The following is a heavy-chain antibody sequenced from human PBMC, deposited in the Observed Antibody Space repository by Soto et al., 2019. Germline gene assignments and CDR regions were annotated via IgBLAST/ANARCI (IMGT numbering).Heavy chain of an antibody. Sequence: SVKVSCKASGGTFSSYAISWVRQAPGQGLEWMGGIIPIFGTANYAQKFQGRVTITADESTSTAYMELSSLRSEDTAVYYCARGVSKIAVAGNFFLDPWGQGTLVTV. CDR2: IIPIFGTA. V-gene: IGHV1-69*13. CDR1: GGTFSSYA. CDR3: ARGVSKIAVAGNFFLDP. J-gene: IGHJ5*02. D-gene: IGHD6-19*01.